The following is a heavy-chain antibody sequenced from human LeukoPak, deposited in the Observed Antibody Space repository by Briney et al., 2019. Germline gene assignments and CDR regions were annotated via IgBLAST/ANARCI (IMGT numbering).Heavy chain of an antibody. V-gene: IGHV3-48*01. J-gene: IGHJ4*02. CDR3: ARGELTEFDY. D-gene: IGHD1-26*01. CDR2: ISSSGNTI. CDR1: GFTFSSYG. Sequence: GRSLRLSCAASGFTFSSYGMHWVRQAPGTGLEWVSYISSSGNTIYYADSGKGRFTISRDNAKNSLYLQMNTLRAEDTAVYYCARGELTEFDYWGQGTLVTVSS.